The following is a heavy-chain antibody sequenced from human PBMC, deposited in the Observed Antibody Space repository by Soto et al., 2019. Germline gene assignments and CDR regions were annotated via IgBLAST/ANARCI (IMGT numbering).Heavy chain of an antibody. J-gene: IGHJ4*02. CDR3: AKDGGRVIITFDY. Sequence: EVQLLESGGGLVQPGGSLRLSCAASGFTFDNYAMSWVRQAPGKGLEWVSVISGSTGSTYYADTVKGRYTISKDNSKNTVYLQMNSLRAEDTAVYYCAKDGGRVIITFDYWGQGTLVTVSS. V-gene: IGHV3-23*01. CDR1: GFTFDNYA. CDR2: ISGSTGST. D-gene: IGHD3-16*01.